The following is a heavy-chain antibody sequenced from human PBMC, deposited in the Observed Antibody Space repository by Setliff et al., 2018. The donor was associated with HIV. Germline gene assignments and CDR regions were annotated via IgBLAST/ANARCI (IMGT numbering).Heavy chain of an antibody. CDR2: VNPSGGSI. CDR1: GYTFTSYC. CDR3: ARDRTAGYNYDYGY. Sequence: ASVKVSCKASGYTFTSYCIHWVRQAPGQGLEWLGMVNPSGGSIAYAQRFQGRVTMTRDTSTNTVYMDLSGLRSDDTAVYYCARDRTAGYNYDYGYWGQGTLVTVSS. V-gene: IGHV1-46*01. J-gene: IGHJ4*02. D-gene: IGHD3-16*01.